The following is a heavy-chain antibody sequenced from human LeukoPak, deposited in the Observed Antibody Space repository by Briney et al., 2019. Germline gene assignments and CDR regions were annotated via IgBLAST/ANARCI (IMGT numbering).Heavy chain of an antibody. Sequence: SETLSLTCTVSGGSISSGSYYWSWIRQPAGKELEWIGRVYSNGNTNYNPSLESRVSISVDTSKNQFSLYLDSVTAADAAIYYCARGDCGVNCPKYNWFDPWGQGTRVTVSS. D-gene: IGHD4/OR15-4a*01. CDR1: GGSISSGSYY. J-gene: IGHJ5*02. V-gene: IGHV4-61*02. CDR3: ARGDCGVNCPKYNWFDP. CDR2: VYSNGNT.